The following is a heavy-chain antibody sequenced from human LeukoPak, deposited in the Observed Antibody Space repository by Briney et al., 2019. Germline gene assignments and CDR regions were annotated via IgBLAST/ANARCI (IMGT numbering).Heavy chain of an antibody. CDR1: GFTFSTYW. V-gene: IGHV3-74*01. Sequence: PGGTLRLSCAASGFTFSTYWMHWVRQAPGKGLVWVSRINGDGSSTNYADSVKDRSTISRDNPKNTLYLQINSLRAEDTAVYYCAAYDSSGYASKYFQHWGQGTLVTVSS. CDR3: AAYDSSGYASKYFQH. D-gene: IGHD3-22*01. CDR2: INGDGSST. J-gene: IGHJ1*01.